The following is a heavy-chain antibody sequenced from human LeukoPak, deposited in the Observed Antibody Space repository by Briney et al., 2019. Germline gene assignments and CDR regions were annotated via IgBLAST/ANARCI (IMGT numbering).Heavy chain of an antibody. J-gene: IGHJ6*02. CDR1: GFTFSSYG. D-gene: IGHD2-2*01. CDR2: IWYDGSNK. V-gene: IGHV3-33*01. Sequence: PGGSLRLSCAASGFTFSSYGMHWVRQAPGKGLEWVAVIWYDGSNKYYADSVKGRFTISRDNSKNTLYLQMSSLRSEDTAVYYCARNRPNVVPAALFGYYYGMDVWGQGTTVTVSS. CDR3: ARNRPNVVPAALFGYYYGMDV.